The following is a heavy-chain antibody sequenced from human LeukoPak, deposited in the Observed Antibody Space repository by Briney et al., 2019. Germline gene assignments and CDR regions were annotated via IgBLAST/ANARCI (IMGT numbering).Heavy chain of an antibody. J-gene: IGHJ4*02. CDR1: GFTFSSHA. V-gene: IGHV3-23*01. CDR2: ISGTGHTT. D-gene: IGHD2-15*01. Sequence: PGRCLRLSCTASGFTFSSHAMTWVRQAPGKGLEWVSIISGTGHTTYYADPVKGRFTISRDNSKNTLYLQMNSLRAEDTAVYYCAKYWHYWGQGTLVSVSS. CDR3: AKYWHY.